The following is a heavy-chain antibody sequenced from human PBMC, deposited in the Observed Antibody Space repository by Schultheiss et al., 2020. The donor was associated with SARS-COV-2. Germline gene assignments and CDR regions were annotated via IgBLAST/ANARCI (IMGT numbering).Heavy chain of an antibody. Sequence: SETLSLTCTVSGGSISSGGYYWSWIRQHPGKGLEWIGYIYYSGSTYYNPSLKSRVTISVDTSKNQFSLKLSSVTAADTAVYYCARYYYDSSGYYPLTYYFDYWGQGTLVTVSS. CDR2: IYYSGST. J-gene: IGHJ4*02. D-gene: IGHD3-22*01. CDR1: GGSISSGGYY. CDR3: ARYYYDSSGYYPLTYYFDY. V-gene: IGHV4-31*03.